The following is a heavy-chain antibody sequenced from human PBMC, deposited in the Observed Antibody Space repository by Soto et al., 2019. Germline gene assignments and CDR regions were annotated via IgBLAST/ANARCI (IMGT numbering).Heavy chain of an antibody. CDR2: ISYNANKT. CDR3: EKGRFYDVLTGPDS. Sequence: GGSLRLSCAASGFTFNSYGMHWVRQAPGKGLEWVAVISYNANKTYYADSVKGRFSISRDNSKNTLYLQMNSLRVDDTAKYYCEKGRFYDVLTGPDSWGQGTLVTVSS. CDR1: GFTFNSYG. V-gene: IGHV3-30*18. J-gene: IGHJ5*01. D-gene: IGHD3-9*01.